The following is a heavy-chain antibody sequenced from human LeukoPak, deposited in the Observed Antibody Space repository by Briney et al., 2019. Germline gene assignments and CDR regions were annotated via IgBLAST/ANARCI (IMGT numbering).Heavy chain of an antibody. D-gene: IGHD5-24*01. CDR3: AREDGYNMDDAFDI. CDR2: VYYSGDT. CDR1: GGSITTGNDY. V-gene: IGHV4-39*01. J-gene: IGHJ3*02. Sequence: SETLSLTCTLSGGSITTGNDYWGWVRQPPGKGLEWIGSVYYSGDTYYNPSLKSRVTISVDTFKNQFSLRLRSVTAADTAVYYCAREDGYNMDDAFDIWGQGTMVSVSS.